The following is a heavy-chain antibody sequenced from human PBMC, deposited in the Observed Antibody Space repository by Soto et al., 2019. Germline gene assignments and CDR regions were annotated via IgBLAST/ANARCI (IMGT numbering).Heavy chain of an antibody. J-gene: IGHJ3*02. Sequence: GASVKVSCKASGYTFTSYDINWVRQATGQGLEWMGWMNPNSGNTGYAQKFQGRVTMTRNTSISTAYMELSSLRSEDTAVYYCASATPYCSSTSCHDAFDIWGQGTMVTVSS. CDR1: GYTFTSYD. CDR2: MNPNSGNT. V-gene: IGHV1-8*01. CDR3: ASATPYCSSTSCHDAFDI. D-gene: IGHD2-2*01.